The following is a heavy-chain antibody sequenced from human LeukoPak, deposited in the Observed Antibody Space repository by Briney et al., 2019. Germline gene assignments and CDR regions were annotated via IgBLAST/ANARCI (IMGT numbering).Heavy chain of an antibody. J-gene: IGHJ4*02. D-gene: IGHD4-23*01. Sequence: PGGSLRLSCAASGFTFSSYWMSWVRQAPGKGLEWVSAISGNGGSTYYADSVKGRFTISRDNSKNTLYLQTHSLRAEDTAVYYCARRTTVVAPFDYWGQGTLVTVSS. CDR3: ARRTTVVAPFDY. V-gene: IGHV3-23*01. CDR1: GFTFSSYW. CDR2: ISGNGGST.